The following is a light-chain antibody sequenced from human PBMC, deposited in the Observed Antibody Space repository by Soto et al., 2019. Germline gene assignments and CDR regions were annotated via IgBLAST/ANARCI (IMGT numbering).Light chain of an antibody. CDR3: LQDHDYQWT. CDR2: AAS. V-gene: IGKV1-6*01. Sequence: AIQVTHSQSSRPPPVGARVTTTSRQTQGNRSNLGWYQQKPGKAPKLLIYAASVLQPGVPSRFSGSRSGTDFTLTISSLQAEDFATYYCLQDHDYQWTFGQGTKLEMK. J-gene: IGKJ2*02. CDR1: QGNRSN.